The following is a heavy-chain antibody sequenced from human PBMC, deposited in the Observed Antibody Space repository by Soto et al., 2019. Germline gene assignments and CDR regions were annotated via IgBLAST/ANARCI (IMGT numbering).Heavy chain of an antibody. CDR3: ARGPHLYYYGSGSYYVY. D-gene: IGHD3-10*01. CDR1: GYTFTSYG. CDR2: ISAYNGNA. J-gene: IGHJ4*02. V-gene: IGHV1-18*01. Sequence: ASVKVSCKASGYTFTSYGISWVRQAPGQGLEWMGWISAYNGNANYAQKLQGRVTMTTDTSTSTAYMELRSLRSDDTAVYYCARGPHLYYYGSGSYYVYWGQGTLVTVSS.